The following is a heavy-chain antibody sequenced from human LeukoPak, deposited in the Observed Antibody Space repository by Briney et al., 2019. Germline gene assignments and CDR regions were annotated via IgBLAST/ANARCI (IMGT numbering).Heavy chain of an antibody. CDR3: ARENKHYYDSSGYDY. V-gene: IGHV3-23*01. Sequence: GGSLRLSCAASGFTFSSYAMSWVRQAPGKGLEWVSAISGSGGSTYYADSVKGRFTISRDNSKNTLYLQMNSLRAEDTAVYYCARENKHYYDSSGYDYWGQGTLVTVSS. D-gene: IGHD3-22*01. J-gene: IGHJ4*02. CDR2: ISGSGGST. CDR1: GFTFSSYA.